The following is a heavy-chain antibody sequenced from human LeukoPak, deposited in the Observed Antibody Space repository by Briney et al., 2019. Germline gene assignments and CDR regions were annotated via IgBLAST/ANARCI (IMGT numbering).Heavy chain of an antibody. Sequence: SQTLSLTCVISGDRVSSNGVAWNWVRQSPSRGLEWLGRTYYGSKWSNDYALPVKSRITINPDTSNNQFSLQLNSVTPEDTAVYYCTRGRNSAFDYWGQGTLVTVSS. D-gene: IGHD1-14*01. J-gene: IGHJ4*02. CDR2: TYYGSKWSN. V-gene: IGHV6-1*01. CDR1: GDRVSSNGVA. CDR3: TRGRNSAFDY.